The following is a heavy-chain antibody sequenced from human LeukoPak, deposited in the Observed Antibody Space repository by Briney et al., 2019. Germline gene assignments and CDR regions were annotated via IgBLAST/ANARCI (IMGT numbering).Heavy chain of an antibody. CDR3: ARLDCTSVRCSFDY. CDR2: IFYSGST. V-gene: IGHV4-39*01. Sequence: SETLSLTCTVSGGSISSGSYYWAWIRQPPGKGLEWIGSIFYSGSTFYNPPLQSRVTMSVDTSKNQFSLRLASVTAADTAVYYCARLDCTSVRCSFDYWGQGTLVTVSS. D-gene: IGHD2-2*01. CDR1: GGSISSGSYY. J-gene: IGHJ4*02.